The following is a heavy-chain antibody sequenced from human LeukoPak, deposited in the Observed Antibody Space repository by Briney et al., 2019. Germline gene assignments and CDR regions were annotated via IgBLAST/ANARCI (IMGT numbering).Heavy chain of an antibody. D-gene: IGHD3-22*01. V-gene: IGHV3-66*02. CDR2: IYSGGST. J-gene: IGHJ4*02. CDR3: ASWGYYDSSGYYQIDY. CDR1: GFTVSSNY. Sequence: QPGGSLRLSCAASGFTVSSNYMSWVRQAPGKGLEWVSVIYSGGSTYYADSVKGRFTISRDNSKNTLYLQTNSLRAEDTAVYYCASWGYYDSSGYYQIDYWGQGTLVTVSS.